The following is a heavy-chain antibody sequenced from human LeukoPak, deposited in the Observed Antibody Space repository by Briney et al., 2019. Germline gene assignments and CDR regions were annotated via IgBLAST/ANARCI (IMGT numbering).Heavy chain of an antibody. Sequence: GASLKVSSTASGYTFSSYAMHWVRQAPGQRLEWMGWIDAVNGNTKYSQKFKGRVTITRDTSASIAYMELSSLRSGDTAVYYCARDGQARTFDYWGQGTLVTVSS. CDR2: IDAVNGNT. CDR1: GYTFSSYA. D-gene: IGHD1-7*01. V-gene: IGHV1-3*01. J-gene: IGHJ4*02. CDR3: ARDGQARTFDY.